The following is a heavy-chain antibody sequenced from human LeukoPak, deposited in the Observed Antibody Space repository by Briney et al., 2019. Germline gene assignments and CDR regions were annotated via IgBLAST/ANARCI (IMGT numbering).Heavy chain of an antibody. V-gene: IGHV3-23*01. CDR2: ISGSGGST. CDR3: AKLGVKWNGDYGYFDY. CDR1: GFTFSSYA. Sequence: GGSLRLSRAASGFTFSSYAMSWVRQAPGKGLEWVSAISGSGGSTYYTDSVKGRFTISRDNSKNTLYLQMNSLRAEDTAVYYCAKLGVKWNGDYGYFDYWGQGTLVTVSS. D-gene: IGHD4-17*01. J-gene: IGHJ4*02.